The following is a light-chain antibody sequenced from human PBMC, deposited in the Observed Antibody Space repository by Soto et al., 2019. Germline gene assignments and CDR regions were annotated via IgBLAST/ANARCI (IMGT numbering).Light chain of an antibody. CDR3: LQRQRCTWT. J-gene: IGKJ1*01. Sequence: VLRQTTDTLCVTPGDKITLTCRGSQGVGSTLAWYRQQPGKALTLLIYSASTRDIGSPAMFTGSGSGTDFTITINCRTTEDFVIYYCLQRQRCTWTFGQGTRVDIK. V-gene: IGKV3D-11*01. CDR1: QGVGST. CDR2: SAS.